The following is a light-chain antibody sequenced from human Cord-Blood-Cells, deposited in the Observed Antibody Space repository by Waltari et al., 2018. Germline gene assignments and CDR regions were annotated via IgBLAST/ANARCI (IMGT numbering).Light chain of an antibody. Sequence: QSVLTQPPSVSGAHGQRVTLSYTGSSSNIGAGYAVHWYQQLPGTAPNLLIYGNSNRPSGVPDRFSGSKSGTSASLAITGLQAEDEADYYCQSYDSSLSGYVFGTGTKVTVL. CDR2: GNS. V-gene: IGLV1-40*01. J-gene: IGLJ1*01. CDR1: SSNIGAGYA. CDR3: QSYDSSLSGYV.